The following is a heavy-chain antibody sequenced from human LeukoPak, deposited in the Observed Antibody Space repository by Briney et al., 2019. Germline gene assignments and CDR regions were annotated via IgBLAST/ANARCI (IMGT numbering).Heavy chain of an antibody. J-gene: IGHJ3*02. CDR3: ARLNQQLVFFNGDVCDI. V-gene: IGHV5-51*01. Sequence: GESLKLSCKGSGYSFTSYWIGWVRQMPGKGLEWMGIIYPGDSDTRYSPSFQCQVTISADKSISTAYVQWSSLKASDTGMYYCARLNQQLVFFNGDVCDIWGEETMHSVSS. D-gene: IGHD6-13*01. CDR2: IYPGDSDT. CDR1: GYSFTSYW.